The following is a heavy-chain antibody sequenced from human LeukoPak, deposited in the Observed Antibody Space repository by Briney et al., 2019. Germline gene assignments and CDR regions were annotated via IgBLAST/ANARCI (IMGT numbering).Heavy chain of an antibody. CDR1: GGSISSYY. V-gene: IGHV4-59*01. CDR3: ARGGGLGAYYYYMDV. D-gene: IGHD1-26*01. Sequence: PSKTLSLTCTVSGGSISSYYWSWIRQPPGKGLEWIGYIYYSGSTNYNPSLKSRVTISVDTSKNQFSLKLSSVAAADTAVYYCARGGGLGAYYYYMDVWGKGTTVTVSS. CDR2: IYYSGST. J-gene: IGHJ6*03.